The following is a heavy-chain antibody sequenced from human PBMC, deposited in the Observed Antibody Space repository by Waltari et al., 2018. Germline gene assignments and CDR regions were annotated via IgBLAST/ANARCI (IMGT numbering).Heavy chain of an antibody. CDR1: GFTFSSYG. J-gene: IGHJ4*02. D-gene: IGHD3-10*01. CDR2: IRYDGSNK. V-gene: IGHV3-30*02. CDR3: AKDRAPYYYGSGSYPDY. Sequence: QVQLVESGGGVVQPGGSLRLSCAASGFTFSSYGMHWVRQAPGKGLEWVAFIRYDGSNKYYADSVKGRFTISRDNSKNTLYLQMNSLRAEDTAVYYCAKDRAPYYYGSGSYPDYWGQGTLVTVSS.